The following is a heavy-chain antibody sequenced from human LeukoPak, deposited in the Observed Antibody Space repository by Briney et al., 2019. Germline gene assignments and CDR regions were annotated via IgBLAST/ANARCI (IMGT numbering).Heavy chain of an antibody. CDR1: GYTFTGYY. Sequence: ASVKVSCKASGYTFTGYYMHWVRQAPGQGLEWMGWINPNSGGTNYAQKFQGRVTMTRDTSISTAYMELSRLRPDDTAVYYCARVIIASSLWGKNWFDPWGQGTLVTVSS. D-gene: IGHD2-21*01. CDR2: INPNSGGT. J-gene: IGHJ5*02. V-gene: IGHV1-2*02. CDR3: ARVIIASSLWGKNWFDP.